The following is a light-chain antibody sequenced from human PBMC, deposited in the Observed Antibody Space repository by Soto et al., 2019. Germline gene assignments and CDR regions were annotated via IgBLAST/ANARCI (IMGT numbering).Light chain of an antibody. CDR3: QQYNSYSGT. CDR1: QSISSW. V-gene: IGKV1-5*01. Sequence: DIQMTQSPSTLSASVGDRVTITCLASQSISSWLAWYQQKAGKAPKLLIYDASSLESGVPSRFSGSGSGTEFTLTISSLQPDDFATYYCQQYNSYSGTFGQGTKVDIK. J-gene: IGKJ1*01. CDR2: DAS.